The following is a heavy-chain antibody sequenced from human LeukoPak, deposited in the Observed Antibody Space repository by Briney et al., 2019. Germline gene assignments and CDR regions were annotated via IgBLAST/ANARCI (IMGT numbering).Heavy chain of an antibody. V-gene: IGHV3-48*01. CDR3: ARMAYYYDSSGYYSTFDY. D-gene: IGHD3-22*01. J-gene: IGHJ4*02. CDR1: GFTFSSYS. Sequence: PGGSLRLSCAASGFTFSSYSMLWVRQAPGKGLEWVSYISSSSSTIYYADSVKGRFTISRDNAKNSLYLQMNSLRAEDTALYYCARMAYYYDSSGYYSTFDYWGQGTLVTVSS. CDR2: ISSSSSTI.